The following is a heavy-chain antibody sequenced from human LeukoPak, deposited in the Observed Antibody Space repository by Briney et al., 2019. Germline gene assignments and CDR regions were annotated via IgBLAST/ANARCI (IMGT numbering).Heavy chain of an antibody. V-gene: IGHV4-34*01. CDR1: GGSFSGYY. J-gene: IGHJ5*02. CDR2: INHSGST. Sequence: KPSETLSLTCAVYGGSFSGYYWSWIRQPPGKGLEWIGEINHSGSTNYNPSLKSRVTISVDTSKNQFSLKLSSVTAADTAVYYCARGPTTAIYSSSWYTAFSWGQGTLVTVSS. D-gene: IGHD6-13*01. CDR3: ARGPTTAIYSSSWYTAFS.